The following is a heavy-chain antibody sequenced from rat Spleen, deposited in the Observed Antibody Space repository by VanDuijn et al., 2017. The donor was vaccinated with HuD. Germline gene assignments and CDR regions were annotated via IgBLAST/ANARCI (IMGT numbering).Heavy chain of an antibody. CDR1: GFTFNNYW. V-gene: IGHV7-7*01. Sequence: EVQLVESGGGLVQPGRSLELSCVASGFTFNNYWMNWIRQPAGKAPEWLGFIRNKANGYTTEYNPSVKGRFTISRDNTQNMLYLQMNTLRAEDTATYYCARGNGGYFDYWGQGVMVTVSS. CDR3: ARGNGGYFDY. D-gene: IGHD1-11*01. J-gene: IGHJ2*01. CDR2: IRNKANGYTT.